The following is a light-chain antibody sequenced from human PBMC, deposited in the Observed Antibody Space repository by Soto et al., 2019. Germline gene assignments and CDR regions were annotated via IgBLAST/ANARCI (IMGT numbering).Light chain of an antibody. CDR2: SNN. J-gene: IGLJ1*01. CDR1: SSNIGSKY. CDR3: SSYTSSSTQV. Sequence: QSVLTQPPSASGTPGQRVTISCSGSSSNIGSKYVYWYQQLPGTAPKLLIYSNNQRPSGVPDRFSGSKSGNTASLTISGLQAEDEADYYCSSYTSSSTQVFGTGTKVTVL. V-gene: IGLV1-47*02.